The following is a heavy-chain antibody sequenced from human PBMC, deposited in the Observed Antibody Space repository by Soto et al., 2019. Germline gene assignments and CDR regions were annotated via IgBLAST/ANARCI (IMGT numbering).Heavy chain of an antibody. V-gene: IGHV3-11*01. CDR1: GFTFSDYY. Sequence: PGGSLRLSCAASGFTFSDYYMSWIRQAPGKGLEWVSYISSSGSTIYYADSVKGRFTISRDNAKNSLYLQMNSLRAEDTAVYYCAREKYSSSWYLIGRIVGAFDIWGQGTMVTVSS. CDR2: ISSSGSTI. D-gene: IGHD6-13*01. J-gene: IGHJ3*02. CDR3: AREKYSSSWYLIGRIVGAFDI.